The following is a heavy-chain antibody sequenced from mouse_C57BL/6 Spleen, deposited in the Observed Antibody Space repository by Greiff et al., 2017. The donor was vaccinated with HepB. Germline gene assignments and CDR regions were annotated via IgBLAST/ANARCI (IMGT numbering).Heavy chain of an antibody. CDR1: GYSITSGYY. CDR2: ISYDGSN. J-gene: IGHJ1*03. CDR3: ARVGYYGSSRYFDV. Sequence: EVKLVESGPGLVKPSQSLSLTCSVTGYSITSGYYWNWIRQFPGNKLEWMGYISYDGSNNYNPSLKNRISITRDTSKNQFFLKLNSVTTEDTATYYCARVGYYGSSRYFDVWGTGTTVTVSS. V-gene: IGHV3-6*01. D-gene: IGHD1-1*01.